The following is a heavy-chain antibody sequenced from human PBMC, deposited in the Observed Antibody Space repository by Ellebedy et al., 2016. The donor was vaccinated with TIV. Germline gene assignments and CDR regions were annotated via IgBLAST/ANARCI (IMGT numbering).Heavy chain of an antibody. V-gene: IGHV3-23*01. Sequence: PGGSLRLSCAASGFTFSSYAMSWVRQAPGKGLEWVSSISGSSITTHYADSVKGRFTISRDSSKNTLYLQMNSLRAEDTAVYYCARDAAGNGGKLDYWGQGALVTVSS. CDR2: ISGSSITT. CDR3: ARDAAGNGGKLDY. D-gene: IGHD4-23*01. CDR1: GFTFSSYA. J-gene: IGHJ4*02.